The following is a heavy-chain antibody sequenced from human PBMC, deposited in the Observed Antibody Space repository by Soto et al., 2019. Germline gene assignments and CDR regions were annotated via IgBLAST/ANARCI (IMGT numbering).Heavy chain of an antibody. Sequence: ASVNVSCKASGYTFTSYDINWVRQATGQGLEWMGWMNPNSGNTGYAQKFQGRVTMTRNTSISTAYMELSSLRSEDTAVYYCASLGDYIWGTPGYWGQGTLVTVSS. V-gene: IGHV1-8*01. CDR3: ASLGDYIWGTPGY. J-gene: IGHJ4*02. CDR2: MNPNSGNT. CDR1: GYTFTSYD. D-gene: IGHD3-16*01.